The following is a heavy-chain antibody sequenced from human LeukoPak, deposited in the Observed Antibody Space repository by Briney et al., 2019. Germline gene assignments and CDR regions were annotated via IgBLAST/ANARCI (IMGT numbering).Heavy chain of an antibody. Sequence: SETLSLTCSVSGAPLRSHSWAWIRQSPGKGLEWIGHIYFSETTKYNPSLKNRASISADISTNQFSLNLRSVTAADTAVYFCVSIYEYGEHFTWGRGTQVMVSS. CDR2: IYFSETT. D-gene: IGHD4-17*01. V-gene: IGHV4-59*11. CDR1: GAPLRSHS. J-gene: IGHJ4*02. CDR3: VSIYEYGEHFT.